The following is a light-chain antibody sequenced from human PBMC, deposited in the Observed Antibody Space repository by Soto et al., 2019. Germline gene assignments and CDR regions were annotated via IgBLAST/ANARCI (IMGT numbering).Light chain of an antibody. Sequence: EIVLTQSPGTVSLSPGERATLSCRASQSVSSSYLAWYQQKPGQAPRLLIYGTSTRATGIPDRFSGSGSGTYFTLTINNLQAEDFATYYCQHLRTYPFSFGQGTKLDIK. CDR1: QSVSSSY. J-gene: IGKJ2*03. CDR3: QHLRTYPFS. CDR2: GTS. V-gene: IGKV3-20*01.